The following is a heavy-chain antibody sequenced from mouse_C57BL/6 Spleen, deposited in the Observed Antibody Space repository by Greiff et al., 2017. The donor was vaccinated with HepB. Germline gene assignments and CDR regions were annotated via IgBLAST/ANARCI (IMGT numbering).Heavy chain of an antibody. J-gene: IGHJ3*01. D-gene: IGHD2-4*01. CDR2: IYPGSGST. CDR3: ARSGVYYDYPWFAY. CDR1: GYTFTSYW. V-gene: IGHV1-55*01. Sequence: VQLQQPGAELVKPGASVKMSCKASGYTFTSYWITWVKQRPGQGLEWIGDIYPGSGSTNYNEKFKSKATLTVDTSSSTAYMQLSSLTSEDSAVYYCARSGVYYDYPWFAYWGQGTLVTVSA.